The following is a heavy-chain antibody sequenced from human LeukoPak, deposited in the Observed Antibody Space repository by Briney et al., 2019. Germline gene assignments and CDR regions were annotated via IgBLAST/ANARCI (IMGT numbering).Heavy chain of an antibody. Sequence: SQTLSLTCTVSGGSISSGSYSWSWIRQPAGKGLEWIGRIYTSGSTNYNPSLKSRVTISVDTSKNQFSLKLSSVTAADTAVYYCASARDTRGRTPFDIWGQGTMVTVSS. CDR2: IYTSGST. J-gene: IGHJ3*02. V-gene: IGHV4-61*02. CDR3: ASARDTRGRTPFDI. D-gene: IGHD3-10*01. CDR1: GGSISSGSYS.